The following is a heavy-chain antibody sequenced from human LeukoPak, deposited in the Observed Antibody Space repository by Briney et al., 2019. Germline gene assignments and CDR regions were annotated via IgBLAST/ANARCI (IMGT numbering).Heavy chain of an antibody. Sequence: GASVKVSCKASGYSFIDYYIHWVRQAPGQGLEWMGWINNKSGGTNFAQKFQGRVVLTTDTSISTVYMELYSMTSDDAAVYYCARPTRFGGSGYYSFDGWGQGTLVSFAS. CDR3: ARPTRFGGSGYYSFDG. V-gene: IGHV1-2*02. CDR2: INNKSGGT. CDR1: GYSFIDYY. D-gene: IGHD3-9*01. J-gene: IGHJ4*02.